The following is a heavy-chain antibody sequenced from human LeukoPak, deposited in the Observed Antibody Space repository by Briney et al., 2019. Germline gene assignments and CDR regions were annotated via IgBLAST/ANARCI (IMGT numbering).Heavy chain of an antibody. CDR2: IYYSGST. CDR3: ARAGSMVRGVFDY. J-gene: IGHJ4*02. CDR1: GGSISSGGYY. Sequence: KTSQTLSLTCTVSGGSISSGGYYWSWIRQHPGKGLEWIGYIYYSGSTYYNPFLKSRVTISVDTSKNQFSLKLSSVTAADTAVYYCARAGSMVRGVFDYWGQGTLVTVSS. V-gene: IGHV4-31*03. D-gene: IGHD3-10*01.